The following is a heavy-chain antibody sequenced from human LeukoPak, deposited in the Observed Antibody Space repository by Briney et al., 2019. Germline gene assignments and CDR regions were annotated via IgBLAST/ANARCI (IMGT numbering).Heavy chain of an antibody. Sequence: PGGSLILSCAASGFTVSSNYMSWVRQAPGKGLEWVSVIYSGGSTYYADSVKGRFTISRDNSKNTLYLQMNSLRAEDTAVYYCARGPDSSGWYEDGMDVWGQGTTVTVSS. CDR1: GFTVSSNY. V-gene: IGHV3-53*01. D-gene: IGHD6-19*01. CDR3: ARGPDSSGWYEDGMDV. CDR2: IYSGGST. J-gene: IGHJ6*02.